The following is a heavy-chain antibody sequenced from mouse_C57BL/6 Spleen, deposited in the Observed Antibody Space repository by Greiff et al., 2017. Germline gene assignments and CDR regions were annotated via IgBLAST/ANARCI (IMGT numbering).Heavy chain of an antibody. Sequence: EVKLMESGGGLVQPTGSLKISCAASGFTFNTYDMHWVRQAPGKGLEWVARIRSKRGNYATYYGDSVKDRFTISRDESQSMLYLQINTLKTENTAMYYRVRPYGYDESYYAMGYWGQGTSVTVAS. CDR2: IRSKRGNYAT. J-gene: IGHJ4*01. CDR1: GFTFNTYD. V-gene: IGHV10-3*01. D-gene: IGHD2-2*01. CDR3: VRPYGYDESYYAMGY.